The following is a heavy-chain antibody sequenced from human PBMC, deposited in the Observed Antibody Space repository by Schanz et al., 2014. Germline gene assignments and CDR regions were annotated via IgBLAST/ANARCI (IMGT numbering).Heavy chain of an antibody. J-gene: IGHJ4*02. CDR2: IIWNSGII. V-gene: IGHV3-9*01. CDR1: GFTFDENA. Sequence: VQLVESGGGLVRPGRSLRLSCVTSGFTFDENAMHWVRQAPGKGLEWVSGIIWNSGIIGYADSVRGRFTVSRDNGKKSLYLQMNSLRAEDTAFYYCVKAECSGGSCYQFDYWGQGTLVTVSS. D-gene: IGHD2-15*01. CDR3: VKAECSGGSCYQFDY.